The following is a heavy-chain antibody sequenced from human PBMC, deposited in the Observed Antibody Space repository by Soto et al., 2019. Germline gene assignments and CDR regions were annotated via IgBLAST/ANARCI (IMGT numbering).Heavy chain of an antibody. CDR3: ARDTVQGGPSQSFNMVATPTPFDY. CDR1: GGSISSSSYY. V-gene: IGHV4-39*07. D-gene: IGHD5-12*01. J-gene: IGHJ4*02. CDR2: IYHSGST. Sequence: KTSETLSLTCTVSGGSISSSSYYWGWIRQPPGKGLEWIGSIYHSGSTYYNPSLKSRVTISVDTSKNQFSLKLSSVTAADTAVYYCARDTVQGGPSQSFNMVATPTPFDYWGQGTLVTVSS.